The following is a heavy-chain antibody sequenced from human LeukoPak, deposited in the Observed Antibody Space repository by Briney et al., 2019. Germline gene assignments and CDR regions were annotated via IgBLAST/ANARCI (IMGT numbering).Heavy chain of an antibody. D-gene: IGHD2-2*01. CDR2: MKPNSGNT. J-gene: IGHJ4*02. V-gene: IGHV1-8*01. CDR3: ARAIRNQLLSEY. CDR1: GYTFTSYD. Sequence: ASVKVSCKASGYTFTSYDINWVRQATGQGLEWMGWMKPNSGNTGYAQKFQGRVTMTRNTSISTAYMELSSLSSEDTAVYYCARAIRNQLLSEYWGQGTLITVSS.